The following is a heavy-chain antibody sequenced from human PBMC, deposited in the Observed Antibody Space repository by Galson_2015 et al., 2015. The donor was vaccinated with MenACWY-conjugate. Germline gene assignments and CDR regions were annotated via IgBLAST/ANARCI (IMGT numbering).Heavy chain of an antibody. CDR2: MYYSGSA. CDR3: ARGVNLSSMAGY. CDR1: GGSISSYY. V-gene: IGHV4-59*01. J-gene: IGHJ4*02. D-gene: IGHD2/OR15-2a*01. Sequence: ETLSLTCTVSGGSISSYYWSWIRPPPGKGLEWIGYMYYSGSANYNPSLKSRVTISVDTSKNQFSLRMTSVTAADTAVYYCARGVNLSSMAGYWGQGTLVTVSS.